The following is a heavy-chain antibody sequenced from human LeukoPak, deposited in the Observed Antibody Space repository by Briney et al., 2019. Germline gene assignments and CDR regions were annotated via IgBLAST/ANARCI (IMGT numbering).Heavy chain of an antibody. CDR2: IIPILGIA. Sequence: SVKVSCKASGGTFSSYAISWVRQAPGQGLEWMGRIIPILGIANYAQKFQGRVTITADKSTSTAYMELSSLRSEDTAVYYCARDRCSGGSCYANYYYYGMDVWGQGTTVTVSS. J-gene: IGHJ6*02. V-gene: IGHV1-69*04. CDR3: ARDRCSGGSCYANYYYYGMDV. D-gene: IGHD2-15*01. CDR1: GGTFSSYA.